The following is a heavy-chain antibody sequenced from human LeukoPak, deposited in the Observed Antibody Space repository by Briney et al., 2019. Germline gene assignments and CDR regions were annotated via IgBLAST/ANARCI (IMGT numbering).Heavy chain of an antibody. CDR2: ISAYNGNT. CDR1: GYTFTSYG. Sequence: ASVKVSCKASGYTFTSYGISWVRQAPGQGLEWMGWISAYNGNTNYAQKLQGRVTMTTDTSTSTAYMELRSLRSDDTAVYYCARVMGIAAAGNPFDYWGQGTLVTVSS. V-gene: IGHV1-18*01. CDR3: ARVMGIAAAGNPFDY. J-gene: IGHJ4*02. D-gene: IGHD6-13*01.